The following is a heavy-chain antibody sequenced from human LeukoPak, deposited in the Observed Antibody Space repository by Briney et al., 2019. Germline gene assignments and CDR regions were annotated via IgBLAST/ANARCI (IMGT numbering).Heavy chain of an antibody. CDR3: ANRWGY. V-gene: IGHV3-30*18. J-gene: IGHJ4*02. Sequence: PGGSLRLSCAASGFTFSSYGMRWVRQAPGKGLEWVAVISYDGSNKYYADSVKGRVTITRDTSKNTLYLQMNSRRAEDTAVYYCANRWGYWGRGALVTVSS. CDR1: GFTFSSYG. CDR2: ISYDGSNK. D-gene: IGHD4-23*01.